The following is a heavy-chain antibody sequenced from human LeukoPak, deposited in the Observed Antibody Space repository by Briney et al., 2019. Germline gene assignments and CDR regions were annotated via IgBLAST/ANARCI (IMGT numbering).Heavy chain of an antibody. J-gene: IGHJ4*02. D-gene: IGHD3-22*01. Sequence: PGGSLRLSCAASGFTFSSYAMTWVRQAPGKGLEWVSTITGSGGYAYYADSVKGRFTISRDNSKNTLFLRMNSLRAEDTAVYFGAKQSLYDSSGHFHYWGQGTLVTVSS. CDR1: GFTFSSYA. CDR3: AKQSLYDSSGHFHY. CDR2: ITGSGGYA. V-gene: IGHV3-23*01.